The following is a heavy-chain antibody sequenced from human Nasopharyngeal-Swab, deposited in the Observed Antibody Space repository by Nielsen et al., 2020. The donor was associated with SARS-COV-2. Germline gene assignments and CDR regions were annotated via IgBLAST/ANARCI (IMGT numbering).Heavy chain of an antibody. CDR2: IHAGNGNT. CDR3: ASPLGP. CDR1: GNTFTTNV. Sequence: ASVKVSCKASGNTFTTNVMYWVRQAPGQRLEWVGWIHAGNGNTQYSRKFQDRVTITRDTSASTVYMELSSLRSEDSAVYYCASPLGPWGQGTLVTVSS. D-gene: IGHD7-27*01. V-gene: IGHV1-3*01. J-gene: IGHJ4*02.